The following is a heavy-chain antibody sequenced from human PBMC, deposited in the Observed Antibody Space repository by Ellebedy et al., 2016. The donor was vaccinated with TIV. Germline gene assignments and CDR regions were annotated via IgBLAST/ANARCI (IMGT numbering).Heavy chain of an antibody. J-gene: IGHJ4*02. CDR2: IYHSGRT. V-gene: IGHV4-61*08. CDR1: GGSVSSDGYC. D-gene: IGHD6-19*01. Sequence: MPSETLSLTCTASGGSVSSDGYCWSWIRQSPGKGLEWIGYIYHSGRTNFNPSLKSRVTMSVDTSENQFSLKVTSVTAADTAVYFCARTVTGRKLFDYWGQGTLVTASS. CDR3: ARTVTGRKLFDY.